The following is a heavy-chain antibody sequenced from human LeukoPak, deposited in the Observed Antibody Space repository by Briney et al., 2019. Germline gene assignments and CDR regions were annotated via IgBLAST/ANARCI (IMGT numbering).Heavy chain of an antibody. J-gene: IGHJ4*02. CDR2: ISGSGGST. V-gene: IGHV3-23*01. CDR1: GFTFSSYA. Sequence: PGGSLRLYCAASGFTFSSYAMSWVRQAPGKGLEWVSAISGSGGSTYYADSVKGRFTISRDNSKNTLYLQMNSLRAEDTAVYYCAKWEGNDFWSGYSNFDYWGQGTLVTVSS. CDR3: AKWEGNDFWSGYSNFDY. D-gene: IGHD3-3*01.